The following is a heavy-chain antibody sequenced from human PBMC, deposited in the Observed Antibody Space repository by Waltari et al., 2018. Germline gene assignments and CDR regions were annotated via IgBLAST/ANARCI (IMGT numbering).Heavy chain of an antibody. CDR1: GGTFSSYT. CDR2: FIPILGIA. D-gene: IGHD6-19*01. Sequence: QVQLVQSGAEVKKPGSSVKVSCKASGGTFSSYTISWVRQAPGHGLEWMGRFIPILGIANDAQKFQGGVTNTADKATSTAYMELGSLRSEDTAVYYCASPELSGWSLFDYWGQGTLVTVSS. V-gene: IGHV1-69*02. J-gene: IGHJ4*02. CDR3: ASPELSGWSLFDY.